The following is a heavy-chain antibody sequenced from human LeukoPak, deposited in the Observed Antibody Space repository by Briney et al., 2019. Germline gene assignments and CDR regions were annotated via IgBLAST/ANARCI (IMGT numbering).Heavy chain of an antibody. Sequence: PSETLSLTCAVYGGSFSGYYRSWVRQAPGKGLEWVANIKQDGSEKYYVDSVKGRFTISRDNAKNSLYLQMNSLRAEDTAVYYCARDSLEYYDFWSGYPSLYYYYYYYMDVWGKGTTVTVSS. CDR2: IKQDGSEK. CDR1: GGSFSGYY. J-gene: IGHJ6*03. D-gene: IGHD3-3*01. CDR3: ARDSLEYYDFWSGYPSLYYYYYYYMDV. V-gene: IGHV3-7*01.